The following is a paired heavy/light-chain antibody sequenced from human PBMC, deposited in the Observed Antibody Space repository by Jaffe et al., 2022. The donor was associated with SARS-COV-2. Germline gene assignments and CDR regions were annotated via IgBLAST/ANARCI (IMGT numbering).Heavy chain of an antibody. D-gene: IGHD6-6*01. CDR1: GFIFSDYW. Sequence: EVQLVESGGGLVQPGGSLRLSCAASGFIFSDYWMTWVRQAPGKGLEWVANIRQDGGERYYVDSVKGRFTISRDNSKNSLILQMNSLRGEDTAVYYCARDFTAARSGLDVWGQGTTVTVSS. V-gene: IGHV3-7*03. J-gene: IGHJ6*02. CDR3: ARDFTAARSGLDV. CDR2: IRQDGGER.
Light chain of an antibody. CDR2: STT. Sequence: DIQMTQSPSTLSASVGDRVTITCRASQSISSHLNWFQQKPGKAPKLLIYSTTTLQSGVPSRFSGSGSGTDFTLTISSLQPEDFATYYCQQSYSLPQTFGQGTKVEIK. CDR1: QSISSH. J-gene: IGKJ1*01. CDR3: QQSYSLPQT. V-gene: IGKV1-39*01.